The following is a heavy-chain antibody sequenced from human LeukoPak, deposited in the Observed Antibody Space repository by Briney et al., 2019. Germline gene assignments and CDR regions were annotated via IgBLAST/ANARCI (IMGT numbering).Heavy chain of an antibody. CDR2: IYYSGST. V-gene: IGHV4-59*01. D-gene: IGHD3/OR15-3a*01. Sequence: PSETLSLTCTVSGGSISSYYWRWIPQPPGKGLEWIGYIYYSGSTNYNPSLKSRVSISVDTSKNQFSLKLSSVTAADTAVYYCAREGLGTIDYWGQGTLVTVSS. CDR3: AREGLGTIDY. CDR1: GGSISSYY. J-gene: IGHJ4*02.